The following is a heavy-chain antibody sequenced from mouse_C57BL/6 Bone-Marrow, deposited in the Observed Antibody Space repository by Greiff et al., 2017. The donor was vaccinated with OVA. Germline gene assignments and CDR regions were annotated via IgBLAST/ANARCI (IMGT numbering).Heavy chain of an antibody. CDR3: ARLIYYYGRGYAMDY. J-gene: IGHJ4*01. CDR2: IDPSDSYT. D-gene: IGHD1-1*01. CDR1: GYTFTSYW. V-gene: IGHV1-50*01. Sequence: QVQLQQPGAELVKPGASVKLSCKASGYTFTSYWMQWVKQRPGQGLEWIGEIDPSDSYTNYNQKFKGKATLTVDTSSSTAYMQLSSLTSEDSAVYYCARLIYYYGRGYAMDYWGQGTSVTVSS.